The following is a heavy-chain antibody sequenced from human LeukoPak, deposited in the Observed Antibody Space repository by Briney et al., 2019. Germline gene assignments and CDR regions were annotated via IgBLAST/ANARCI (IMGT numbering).Heavy chain of an antibody. CDR2: ISYDGSNK. J-gene: IGHJ4*02. CDR3: ARDLTPVLPSLPDRY. CDR1: GFTFSSYA. V-gene: IGHV3-30*04. Sequence: GRSLRLSCAASGFTFSSYAMHWVRQAPGKGLEWVAVISYDGSNKYYADSVKGRFTISRDNSKNTLYLQMNSLRAEDTAVYYCARDLTPVLPSLPDRYWGQGTLVTVSS. D-gene: IGHD2-2*01.